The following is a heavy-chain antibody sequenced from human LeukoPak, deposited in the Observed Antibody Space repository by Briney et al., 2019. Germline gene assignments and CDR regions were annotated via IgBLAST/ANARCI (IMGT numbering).Heavy chain of an antibody. J-gene: IGHJ1*01. CDR3: ASIAARPVEYFQH. CDR2: IIPIFGTA. V-gene: IGHV1-69*05. D-gene: IGHD6-6*01. Sequence: SVKVSCKASGGTFSSYAISWVRQAPGQGLEWMGGIIPIFGTANFAQKFQGRVTITTDESTSTAYMELSSLRSEDTAVYYCASIAARPVEYFQHWGQGTLVTVSS. CDR1: GGTFSSYA.